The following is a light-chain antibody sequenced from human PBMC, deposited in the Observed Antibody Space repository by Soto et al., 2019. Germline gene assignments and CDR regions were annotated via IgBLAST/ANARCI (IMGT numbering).Light chain of an antibody. CDR2: EVS. J-gene: IGLJ1*01. Sequence: QSVLTQPASVSGSPGQSITISCTGTTSDVGGYNFVSWYQLHPGKAPKLMIFEVSNQPSGVSNRFSGSKSGNTASLTISGLQAEDEADYYCSSYTSSGTRVFGTGTKLTVL. V-gene: IGLV2-14*01. CDR3: SSYTSSGTRV. CDR1: TSDVGGYNF.